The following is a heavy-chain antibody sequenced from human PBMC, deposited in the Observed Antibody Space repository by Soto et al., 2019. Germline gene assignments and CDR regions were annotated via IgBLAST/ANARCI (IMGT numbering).Heavy chain of an antibody. J-gene: IGHJ4*02. CDR1: GFTFSSYA. D-gene: IGHD5-12*01. CDR2: ISGSGGST. Sequence: GGSLRLSCAASGFTFSSYATSWVRQAPGKGLEWVSAISGSGGSTYYADSVKGRFTISRDNSKNTLHLQMDSLRAEDTAVYYCAPEYSGYDFDYWGQGTLVTVSS. CDR3: APEYSGYDFDY. V-gene: IGHV3-23*01.